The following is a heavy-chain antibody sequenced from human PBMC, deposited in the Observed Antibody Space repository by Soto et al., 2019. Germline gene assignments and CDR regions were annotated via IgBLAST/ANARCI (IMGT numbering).Heavy chain of an antibody. D-gene: IGHD5-18*01. CDR3: ARGYSYGPNWESDALDI. CDR2: ISYHGSTE. Sequence: QVQLVESGGGVVQPGRSLRLSCAASGFSFSIYAMHWVRQAPGKGLEWVAVISYHGSTEYYGDSVKGRFTISRDNSKNTLYLQPYGLRPEDTAIYYCARGYSYGPNWESDALDIWGQGAMVTVSS. J-gene: IGHJ3*02. V-gene: IGHV3-30-3*01. CDR1: GFSFSIYA.